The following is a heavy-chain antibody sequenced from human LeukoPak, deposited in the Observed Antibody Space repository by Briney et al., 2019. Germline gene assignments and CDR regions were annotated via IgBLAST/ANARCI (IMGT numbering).Heavy chain of an antibody. Sequence: SETLSLTCIISGGYISSTTYYWGWIRQPPGKGLEWIGTLYYSGKTYYNPSLKSRVTISVDTSKNQFSLKLSSVTAADTAVYYCARGTLGYDSSGYYFAYWGQGTLVTVSS. J-gene: IGHJ4*02. D-gene: IGHD3-22*01. CDR2: LYYSGKT. CDR1: GGYISSTTYY. V-gene: IGHV4-39*07. CDR3: ARGTLGYDSSGYYFAY.